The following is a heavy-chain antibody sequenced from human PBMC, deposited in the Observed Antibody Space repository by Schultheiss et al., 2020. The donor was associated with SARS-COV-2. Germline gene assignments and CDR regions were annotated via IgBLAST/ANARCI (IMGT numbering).Heavy chain of an antibody. CDR2: IYSGGST. CDR3: ARAQDTYSYGYYY. CDR1: GFTVSSNY. J-gene: IGHJ4*02. D-gene: IGHD5-18*01. V-gene: IGHV3-53*01. Sequence: GGSLRLSCAASGFTVSSNYMSWVRQAPGKGLEWVSVIYSGGSTYYADSVKGRFTISRDNAKKSLYLHMNSLSAEDTAVYFCARAQDTYSYGYYYWGQGTLVTVSS.